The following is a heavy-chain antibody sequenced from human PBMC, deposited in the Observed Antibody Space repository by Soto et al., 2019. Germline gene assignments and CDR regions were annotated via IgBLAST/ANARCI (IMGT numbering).Heavy chain of an antibody. J-gene: IGHJ6*02. CDR2: IKPDGSEV. Sequence: EVQLVESGGGLVLPGGSPRLSCAASGFIFSSSWMTWVRQAPGKGLEWVANIKPDGSEVYYADSVKGRFTISRDNPRNSLYLQMSSLRAEDTAVYYCARESLLKSIPIYGYYYYAMDVGGQGTTVIVSS. CDR3: ARESLLKSIPIYGYYYYAMDV. D-gene: IGHD3-3*01. CDR1: GFIFSSSW. V-gene: IGHV3-7*03.